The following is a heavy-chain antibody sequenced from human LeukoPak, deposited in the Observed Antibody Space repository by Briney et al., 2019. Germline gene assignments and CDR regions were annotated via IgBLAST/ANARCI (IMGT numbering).Heavy chain of an antibody. D-gene: IGHD3-22*01. Sequence: PGGSLRLSCAASGFTFSSYSMNWVSQAPGKGLEWVSSISSSSSYIYYADSVKGRFTISRDNAKNSLYLQMNSLRAEDTAVYYCARGSSMIVASDFDYWGQGTLVTVSS. V-gene: IGHV3-21*01. CDR2: ISSSSSYI. J-gene: IGHJ4*02. CDR1: GFTFSSYS. CDR3: ARGSSMIVASDFDY.